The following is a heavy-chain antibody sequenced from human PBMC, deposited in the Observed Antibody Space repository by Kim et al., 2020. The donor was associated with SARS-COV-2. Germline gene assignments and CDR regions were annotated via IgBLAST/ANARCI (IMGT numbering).Heavy chain of an antibody. Sequence: GGSLRLSCAASGFSFSVYAMSWVRQAPGKGLEWVSAMNAGGGRTFYADSVKGRFTISRDDSTKKVYLHLISLRSEDTATYYCAKVTSRVWFGELYQHYGLDVWGQGATVTVS. J-gene: IGHJ6*02. CDR1: GFSFSVYA. V-gene: IGHV3-23*01. CDR3: AKVTSRVWFGELYQHYGLDV. CDR2: MNAGGGRT. D-gene: IGHD3-10*01.